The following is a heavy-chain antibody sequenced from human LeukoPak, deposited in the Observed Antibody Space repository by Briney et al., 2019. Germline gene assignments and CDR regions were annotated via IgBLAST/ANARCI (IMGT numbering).Heavy chain of an antibody. V-gene: IGHV4-34*01. J-gene: IGHJ3*02. CDR3: ARVSSGWYGAFDI. D-gene: IGHD6-19*01. CDR1: GGSLSGYY. Sequence: SETLSLTCAVYGGSLSGYYWSWIRQPPGKGLEWIGEINHSGSTNYNPSLKSRVTISVDTSKNQFSLKLSSVTAADTAVYYCARVSSGWYGAFDIWGQGTMVTVSS. CDR2: INHSGST.